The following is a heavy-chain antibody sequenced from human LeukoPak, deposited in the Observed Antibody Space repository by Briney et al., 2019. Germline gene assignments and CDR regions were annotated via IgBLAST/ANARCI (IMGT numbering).Heavy chain of an antibody. Sequence: PSETLSLTCAVYGGSFSGYYWSWIRQPPGKGLEWIGEINHSGSTNCNPSLESRVAISMDTSKRQFSLKLSSVTAADTAVYYCRLYYYYYGMDFWGQGTTVIVSS. V-gene: IGHV4-34*01. CDR1: GGSFSGYY. CDR2: INHSGST. J-gene: IGHJ6*02. CDR3: RLYYYYYGMDF.